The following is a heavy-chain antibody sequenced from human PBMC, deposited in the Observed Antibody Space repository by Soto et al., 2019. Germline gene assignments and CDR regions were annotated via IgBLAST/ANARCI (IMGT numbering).Heavy chain of an antibody. V-gene: IGHV1-69*13. J-gene: IGHJ6*02. Sequence: SVKVSCKASGYTLTSYYMHWVRQAPGQGLEWMGGIIPIFNTTNYAQKFQGRITLTADESARTAYMELNSLRPEDTAVYYCARGIVTGTTSNYYYYGMDVWGQGTTVTVS. CDR2: IIPIFNTT. CDR1: GYTLTSYY. CDR3: ARGIVTGTTSNYYYYGMDV. D-gene: IGHD1-1*01.